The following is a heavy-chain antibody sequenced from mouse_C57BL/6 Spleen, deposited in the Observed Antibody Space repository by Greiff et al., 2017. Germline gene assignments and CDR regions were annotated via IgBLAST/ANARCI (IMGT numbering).Heavy chain of an antibody. CDR3: AGRLYGNVYYAMDY. Sequence: QVQLKQPGAELVKPGASVKMSCKASGYTFTSYWITWVKQRPGQGLEWIGDIYPGSGSTNYNEKFKSKATLTVDTSSSTAYMQLSSLTSEDSAVYYWAGRLYGNVYYAMDYWGQGTSVTVS. CDR2: IYPGSGST. J-gene: IGHJ4*01. V-gene: IGHV1-55*01. D-gene: IGHD2-1*01. CDR1: GYTFTSYW.